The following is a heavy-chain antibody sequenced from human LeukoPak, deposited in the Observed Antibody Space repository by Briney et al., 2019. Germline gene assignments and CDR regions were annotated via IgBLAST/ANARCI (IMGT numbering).Heavy chain of an antibody. CDR1: GFIFSGYG. V-gene: IGHV3-48*02. J-gene: IGHJ4*02. CDR3: ARHDYGGNSGDN. Sequence: GGSLRLSCAASGFIFSGYGMNWVRQAPGKGLEWVSYIGTSSSTIYYADSVKGRFTISRDNAKNSLYLQMNSLTDEDTAVYYCARHDYGGNSGDNWGQGTLVSVSS. D-gene: IGHD4-23*01. CDR2: IGTSSSTI.